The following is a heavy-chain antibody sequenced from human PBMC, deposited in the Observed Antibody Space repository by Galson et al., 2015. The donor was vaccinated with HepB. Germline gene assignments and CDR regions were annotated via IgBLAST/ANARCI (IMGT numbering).Heavy chain of an antibody. CDR1: GYTFTSYG. CDR3: ARNSRDYYYGMDV. J-gene: IGHJ6*02. Sequence: SVKVSCKASGYTFTSYGISWVRQAPGQGLEWMGWISADNGNTNYAQKLQGRVTMTTDTSTSTAYMELRSLRSDDTAVYYCARNSRDYYYGMDVWGQGTTVTVSS. CDR2: ISADNGNT. V-gene: IGHV1-18*01. D-gene: IGHD5-18*01.